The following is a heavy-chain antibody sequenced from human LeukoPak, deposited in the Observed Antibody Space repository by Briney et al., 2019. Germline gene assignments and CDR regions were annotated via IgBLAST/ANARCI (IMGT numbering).Heavy chain of an antibody. Sequence: GGSLRLSCAASGFTFSSYGMHWVRQAPGKGLEWVAVISYDGSNKYYADSAKGRFTISRDNSKNTLYLQMNSLRAEDTAVYYCAKDEVDYDSSGYSYYFDYWGQGTLVTVSS. J-gene: IGHJ4*02. CDR1: GFTFSSYG. CDR3: AKDEVDYDSSGYSYYFDY. D-gene: IGHD3-22*01. V-gene: IGHV3-30*18. CDR2: ISYDGSNK.